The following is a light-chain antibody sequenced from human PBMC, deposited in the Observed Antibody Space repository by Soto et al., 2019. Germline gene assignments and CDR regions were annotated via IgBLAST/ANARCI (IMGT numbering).Light chain of an antibody. V-gene: IGKV1-8*01. CDR1: QGISSY. CDR3: QQYYSYPRT. J-gene: IGKJ1*01. CDR2: AAS. Sequence: AIRMTQSPSSLSASTGDRVTITCRASQGISSYLAWYQQKPGKAPKLLIYAASTLQSGVPSRFSGSGSVTDFTLTISCLQSEDFATYYCQQYYSYPRTFGQGTKVAIK.